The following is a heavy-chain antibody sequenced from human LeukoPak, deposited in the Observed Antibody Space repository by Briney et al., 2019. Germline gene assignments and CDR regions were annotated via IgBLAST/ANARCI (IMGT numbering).Heavy chain of an antibody. CDR2: INHSGST. V-gene: IGHV4-34*01. CDR1: GGSFSGYY. Sequence: PSETLSLTCAVYGGSFSGYYWSWIRQPPGKGLEWIGEINHSGSTNYNPSLKSRVTISVDTSKNQFFLKLSSVTAADTAVYYCASPYGDYEGFDYWGQGTLVTVSS. CDR3: ASPYGDYEGFDY. J-gene: IGHJ4*02. D-gene: IGHD4-17*01.